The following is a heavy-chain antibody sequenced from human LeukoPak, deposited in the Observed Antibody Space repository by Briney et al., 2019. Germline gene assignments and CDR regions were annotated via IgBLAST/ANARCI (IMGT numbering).Heavy chain of an antibody. CDR1: EFTFSSYA. CDR3: AKKVGAAAGATPVDY. Sequence: GGSLRLSCVASEFTFSSYAMSWVRQAPGKGLEWVSAISGSGGSTCYADSVKGRFTISRDNSKNTLYLQMNSLRAEDTAVYYCAKKVGAAAGATPVDYWGQGTLVTVSS. V-gene: IGHV3-23*01. J-gene: IGHJ4*02. CDR2: ISGSGGST. D-gene: IGHD6-13*01.